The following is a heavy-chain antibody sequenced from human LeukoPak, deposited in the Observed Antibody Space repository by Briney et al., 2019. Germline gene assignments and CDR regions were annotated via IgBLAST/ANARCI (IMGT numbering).Heavy chain of an antibody. CDR2: ISSSSSYT. CDR3: AGEVDY. J-gene: IGHJ4*02. Sequence: PGGSLRLSCAASGFTFSSYSMNWVRQAPGKGLEWVSSISSSSSYTYYADSVKGRFTISRDNAKNSLYLQMNSLRAEDTAVYYCAGEVDYWGQGTLVTVSS. CDR1: GFTFSSYS. V-gene: IGHV3-21*01.